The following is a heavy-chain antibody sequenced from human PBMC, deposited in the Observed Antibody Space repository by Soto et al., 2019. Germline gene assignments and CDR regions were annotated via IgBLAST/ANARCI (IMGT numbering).Heavy chain of an antibody. CDR1: GGSISSSSYY. Sequence: PSETLSLTCTVSGGSISSSSYYWGWIRQPPGKGLEWIGSIYYSGSTYYNPSLKSRVTISVDTSKNQFSLKLSSVTAADTAVYYCARLGPRGYYIWGSYRYAFDIWGQGTMVTVSS. V-gene: IGHV4-39*01. CDR3: ARLGPRGYYIWGSYRYAFDI. CDR2: IYYSGST. D-gene: IGHD3-16*02. J-gene: IGHJ3*02.